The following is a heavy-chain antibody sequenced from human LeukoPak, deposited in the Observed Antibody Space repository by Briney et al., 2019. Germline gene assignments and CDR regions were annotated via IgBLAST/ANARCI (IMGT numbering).Heavy chain of an antibody. CDR1: GFTFSSYW. D-gene: IGHD3-3*01. J-gene: IGHJ4*02. V-gene: IGHV3-7*05. CDR2: IERDGSEK. Sequence: GGSLRLSCAASGFTFSSYWMTWVRQAPGKGLEWVAHIERDGSEKNYVDSVKGRFTISRDNAKNSLYLQMNSLRAEDTAVYYCARGQSGFDFWGQGTLVTVSS. CDR3: ARGQSGFDF.